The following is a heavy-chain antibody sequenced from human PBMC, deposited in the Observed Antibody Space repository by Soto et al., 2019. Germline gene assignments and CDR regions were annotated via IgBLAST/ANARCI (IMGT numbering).Heavy chain of an antibody. CDR2: ISGSASSTGT. V-gene: IGHV3-23*01. J-gene: IGHJ4*02. CDR1: GFTFSTYA. D-gene: IGHD6-13*01. CDR3: AKDLYRSSWFTSFDH. Sequence: VGSLRLSCAASGFTFSTYAMSWVRQAPGKGLEWVSDISGSASSTGTYYADSVKGRFTISRDNSKNTLYLQMNSLRVEDTAVYYCAKDLYRSSWFTSFDHWGQGTRVTVSS.